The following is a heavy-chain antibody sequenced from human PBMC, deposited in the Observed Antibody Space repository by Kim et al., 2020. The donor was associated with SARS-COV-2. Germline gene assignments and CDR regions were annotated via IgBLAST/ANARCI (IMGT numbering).Heavy chain of an antibody. Sequence: ASVKVSCKAYGYTFTTYGISWVRQAPGQGLEWMGWISTYNGDTNYAQKVQGRATMTTDTSTSTAYMELRRLTSDDTAVYYCARVVDTRMDVWGQGTTVTV. CDR2: ISTYNGDT. V-gene: IGHV1-18*04. CDR3: ARVVDTRMDV. CDR1: GYTFTTYG. D-gene: IGHD5-18*01. J-gene: IGHJ6*02.